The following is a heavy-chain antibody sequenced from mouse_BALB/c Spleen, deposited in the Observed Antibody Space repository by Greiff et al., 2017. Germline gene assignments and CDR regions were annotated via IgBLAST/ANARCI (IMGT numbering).Heavy chain of an antibody. D-gene: IGHD1-1*01. J-gene: IGHJ3*01. V-gene: IGHV1-80*01. CDR1: GYAFSSYW. CDR3: ARWDYGSSPWFAY. Sequence: VQLQQSGAELVRPGSSVKISCKASGYAFSSYWMNWVKQRPGQGLEWIGQIYPGDGATNYNGKFKGKATLTADKSSSTAYMQLSSLTSEDSAVYFCARWDYGSSPWFAYWGQGTLVTVSA. CDR2: IYPGDGAT.